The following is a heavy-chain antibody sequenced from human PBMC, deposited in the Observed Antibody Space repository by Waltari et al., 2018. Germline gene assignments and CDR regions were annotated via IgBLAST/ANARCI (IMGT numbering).Heavy chain of an antibody. CDR3: ARVWSPTIFYWYFDL. CDR1: GGSFSGYY. J-gene: IGHJ2*01. D-gene: IGHD3-3*01. V-gene: IGHV4-59*12. CDR2: ISGSSGIP. Sequence: QVQLQESGPGLVKPSETLSLTCAVSGGSFSGYYWHWIRQSPGKGLEWIGFISGSSGIPDSNPSLTTRVTISRDTSKIHFSLRLTSVTAADTAVYFCARVWSPTIFYWYFDLWGPGTPITISS.